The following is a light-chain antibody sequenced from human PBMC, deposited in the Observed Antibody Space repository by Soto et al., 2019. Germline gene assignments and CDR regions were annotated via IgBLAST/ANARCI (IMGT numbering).Light chain of an antibody. CDR3: QQFTFSLWT. CDR1: QSVYNNY. CDR2: GAS. J-gene: IGKJ1*01. Sequence: EVVLTQSPGTLSLSPGESATLSCRASQSVYNNYLAWYQQKPGQAPRLLIYGASTRATDIPDRFIASGSGTDFTLTIRRLEPEDLAVYYCQQFTFSLWTFGQGTRVEIK. V-gene: IGKV3-20*01.